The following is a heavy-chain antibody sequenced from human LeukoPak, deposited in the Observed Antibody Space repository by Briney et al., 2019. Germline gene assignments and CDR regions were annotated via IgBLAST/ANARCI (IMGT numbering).Heavy chain of an antibody. CDR3: ARDLWMATPDY. J-gene: IGHJ4*02. D-gene: IGHD5-24*01. V-gene: IGHV3-33*01. CDR1: GFTFSSYG. Sequence: GGSLRLSCAASGFTFSSYGMHWVRQAPGKGLEWVAVIWYDGSNKYYADSVKGRFTISRDNSKNTLYLQMNSLRAEDTAVYYCARDLWMATPDYWGQGTLVTVSS. CDR2: IWYDGSNK.